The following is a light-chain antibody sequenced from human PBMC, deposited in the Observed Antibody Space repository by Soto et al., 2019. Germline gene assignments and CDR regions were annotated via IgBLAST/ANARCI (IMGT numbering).Light chain of an antibody. CDR3: QQYGSSRWT. CDR2: GAS. J-gene: IGKJ1*01. Sequence: EIVLTQSPGTLSLSPGERATLSCRASQSVSSSYLAWCQQNRGQAPRLLIYGASSRATGIPDRFSGSGSGTDFTLTISRLEPEDFAVYYCQQYGSSRWTFGQGTKVEIK. CDR1: QSVSSSY. V-gene: IGKV3-20*01.